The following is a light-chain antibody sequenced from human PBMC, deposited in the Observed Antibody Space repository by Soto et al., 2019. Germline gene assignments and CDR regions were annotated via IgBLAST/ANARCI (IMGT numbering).Light chain of an antibody. V-gene: IGLV2-11*01. CDR1: SSDVGGHNY. J-gene: IGLJ2*01. CDR3: CSSYAGSYTS. Sequence: QSALTQPRSVSGSPGQSVTISCTGTSSDVGGHNYVSWYQQHPGKAPKVIIYDVSKRPSGVPDRFSGSKSGNTASLTISGLQPEDEADYYCCSSYAGSYTSFGGGTKLTVL. CDR2: DVS.